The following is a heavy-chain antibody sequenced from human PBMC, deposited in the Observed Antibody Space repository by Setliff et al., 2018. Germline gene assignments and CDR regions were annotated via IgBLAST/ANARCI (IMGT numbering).Heavy chain of an antibody. CDR3: VKDSSGWYY. V-gene: IGHV3-23*01. Sequence: GGSLRLSCAASGFTFINYAMNWVRQAPGKGLEWVSSVSGSGGSTYYADSVKGRFTISRDNSNSTLYLQMNSLTAKDTAVYYCVKDSSGWYYWGQGTLVTVSS. J-gene: IGHJ4*02. D-gene: IGHD6-19*01. CDR2: VSGSGGST. CDR1: GFTFINYA.